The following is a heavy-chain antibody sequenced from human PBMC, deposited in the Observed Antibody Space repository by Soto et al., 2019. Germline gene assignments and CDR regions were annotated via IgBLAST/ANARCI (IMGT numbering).Heavy chain of an antibody. CDR2: IDPSDSYT. CDR3: ARLTAAAGLYYGMDV. J-gene: IGHJ6*02. D-gene: IGHD6-13*01. Sequence: GESLKISCKGSGYSFTSYWISWVRQMPGKGLEWMGRIDPSDSYTNYSPSFQGHVTISADKSISTAYLQWSSLKASDTAMYYCARLTAAAGLYYGMDVWGQGTTVTVSS. V-gene: IGHV5-10-1*01. CDR1: GYSFTSYW.